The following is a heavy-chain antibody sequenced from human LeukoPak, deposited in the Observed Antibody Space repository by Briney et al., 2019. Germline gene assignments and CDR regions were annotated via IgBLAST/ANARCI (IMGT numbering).Heavy chain of an antibody. J-gene: IGHJ5*02. V-gene: IGHV1-24*01. Sequence: ASVKVACKVSGYTLTELSMHWVRQAPGKGLEWMGGFDPEDGETIYAQKFQGRVTMTEDTSTDTAYMELSSLRSEDTAVYYCATAHCYGSGSYKVGRFDPWGQGTLVTVSS. CDR2: FDPEDGET. D-gene: IGHD3-10*01. CDR3: ATAHCYGSGSYKVGRFDP. CDR1: GYTLTELS.